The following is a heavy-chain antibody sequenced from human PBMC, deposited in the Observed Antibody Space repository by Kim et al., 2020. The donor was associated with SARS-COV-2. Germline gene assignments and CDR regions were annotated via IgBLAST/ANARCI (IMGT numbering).Heavy chain of an antibody. Sequence: SETLSLTCTVSGGSISSSSYYWGWIRQPPGKGLEWIGSIYYSGSTYYNPSLKSRVTISVDTSKNQFSLKLSSVTAADTAVYYCAREIVVALPFDYWGQGT. CDR3: AREIVVALPFDY. J-gene: IGHJ4*02. V-gene: IGHV4-39*07. CDR2: IYYSGST. CDR1: GGSISSSSYY. D-gene: IGHD3-22*01.